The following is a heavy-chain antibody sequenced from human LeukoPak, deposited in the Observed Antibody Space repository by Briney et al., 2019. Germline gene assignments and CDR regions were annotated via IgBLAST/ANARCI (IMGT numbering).Heavy chain of an antibody. CDR3: ARVNYYDTGGYYPN. V-gene: IGHV4-61*01. J-gene: IGHJ4*02. CDR1: GGSVRSGTYY. CDR2: IYYSGST. Sequence: PSETLSLTCTVSGGSVRSGTYYWSWIRQPPGKGLEWIGYIYYSGSTNYNPSLKSRVTISVDTSRNQFSLKLSSVTAADTAVYYCARVNYYDTGGYYPNWGQGTLATVSS. D-gene: IGHD3-22*01.